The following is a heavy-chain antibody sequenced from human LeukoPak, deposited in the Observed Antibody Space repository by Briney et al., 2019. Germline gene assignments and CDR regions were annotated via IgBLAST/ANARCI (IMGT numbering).Heavy chain of an antibody. V-gene: IGHV3-48*03. CDR2: ISSSGNTI. Sequence: LSLTCTVSGDSISSYYWNWVRQAPGKGLQWVSYISSSGNTIYYADSVKGRFTISRDNAKNSLYLQMNSLRAEDTAVYYCARDLGYCSGGSCHSLIDYWGQGTLVTVSS. D-gene: IGHD2-15*01. CDR3: ARDLGYCSGGSCHSLIDY. J-gene: IGHJ4*02. CDR1: GDSISSYY.